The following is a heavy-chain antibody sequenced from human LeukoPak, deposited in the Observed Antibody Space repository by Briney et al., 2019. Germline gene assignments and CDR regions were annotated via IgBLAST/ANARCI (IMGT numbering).Heavy chain of an antibody. D-gene: IGHD5-18*01. V-gene: IGHV1-8*02. Sequence: ASVNVSCKTSGYTFTGYYLHWVRQATGQGLEWMGWMNPNSGNTGYAQKFQGRVTMTRNTSISTAYMELSSLRSEDTAVYYCARGPHVDVDTAMDPVDYWGQGTLVTVSS. J-gene: IGHJ4*02. CDR2: MNPNSGNT. CDR3: ARGPHVDVDTAMDPVDY. CDR1: GYTFTGYY.